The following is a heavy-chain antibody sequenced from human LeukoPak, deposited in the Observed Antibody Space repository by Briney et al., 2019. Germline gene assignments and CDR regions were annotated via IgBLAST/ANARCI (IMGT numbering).Heavy chain of an antibody. Sequence: ASVKVSCKASGYTFTSYGISWVRQAPGQGLEWMGGISAYNGNTNYAQKLQGRVTITRDTSASTAYMELSSLRSEDTAVYYCARLGPAAGFDYWGQGTLVTVSS. CDR2: ISAYNGNT. V-gene: IGHV1-18*01. CDR1: GYTFTSYG. J-gene: IGHJ4*02. CDR3: ARLGPAAGFDY. D-gene: IGHD6-13*01.